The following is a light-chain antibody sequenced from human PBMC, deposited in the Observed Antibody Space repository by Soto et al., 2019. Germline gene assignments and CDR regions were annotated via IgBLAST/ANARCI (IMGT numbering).Light chain of an antibody. Sequence: QSALTQPASVSGSPGQSITISCTGSSSDVGRYNLVSWYQQHPGKAPKLIIYEDIERPSGVSNRFSGSKSGNTASLTISGLQTEDEADYYCCSYAGGTSVAFGGGTKLTVL. CDR2: EDI. V-gene: IGLV2-23*01. J-gene: IGLJ2*01. CDR3: CSYAGGTSVA. CDR1: SSDVGRYNL.